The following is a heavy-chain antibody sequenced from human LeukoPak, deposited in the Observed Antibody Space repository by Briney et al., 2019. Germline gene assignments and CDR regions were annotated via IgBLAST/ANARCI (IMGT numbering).Heavy chain of an antibody. CDR1: GFIFISYG. V-gene: IGHV3-30*18. D-gene: IGHD3-9*01. J-gene: IGHJ4*02. Sequence: GGSLTLSCAASGFIFISYGMHWVRQAPGRGLEGVAVISYDGSNKYYADSVKGRFTIPRDNTKNTLYLQMNSLRAEDTAVYYCAKDRVGYDILTGYYNYFDYWGQGTLVTVSS. CDR2: ISYDGSNK. CDR3: AKDRVGYDILTGYYNYFDY.